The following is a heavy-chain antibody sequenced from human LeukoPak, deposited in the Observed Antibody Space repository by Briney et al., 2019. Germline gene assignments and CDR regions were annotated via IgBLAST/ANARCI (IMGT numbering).Heavy chain of an antibody. CDR3: ASADIGWNPAHY. D-gene: IGHD2-15*01. Sequence: PSETLSLTCDVSGGSINDRDWWTWVRQPPEKGLEWLGETQTTGRTNSNPSLRSRVTMSINKARKQVFLDLNSMTAADTAVYYCASADIGWNPAHYWGQGTLVIVSS. CDR1: GGSINDRDW. V-gene: IGHV4-4*02. CDR2: TQTTGRT. J-gene: IGHJ4*02.